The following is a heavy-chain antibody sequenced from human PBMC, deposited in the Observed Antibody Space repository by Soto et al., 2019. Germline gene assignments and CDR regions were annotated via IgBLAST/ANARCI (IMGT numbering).Heavy chain of an antibody. CDR3: AHRPYGDYPIAY. J-gene: IGHJ4*02. CDR1: GFSLSTRGVG. CDR2: IYWDDDK. V-gene: IGHV2-5*02. D-gene: IGHD4-17*01. Sequence: QITLKESGPTLVKPTQTLTLTCTFSGFSLSTRGVGVGWIRQPPGKALEWLALIYWDDDKRYSPSLKSRLTLTTDTSKNQVVLTMTNMDPVDTATYYCAHRPYGDYPIAYWGQGTLVTVSS.